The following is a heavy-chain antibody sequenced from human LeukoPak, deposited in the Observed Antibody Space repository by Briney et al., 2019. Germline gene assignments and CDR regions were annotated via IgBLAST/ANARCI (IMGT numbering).Heavy chain of an antibody. CDR3: ARDRGYYYDSSGYFDFDY. D-gene: IGHD3-22*01. J-gene: IGHJ4*02. CDR1: GGTFSSYA. V-gene: IGHV1-69*13. CDR2: IIPIFGTA. Sequence: ASVKVSCKASGGTFSSYAISWVRQAPGQGLEWMGGIIPIFGTANYAQKFQGRVTITADESTSTAYMELGSLRSEDTAVYYCARDRGYYYDSSGYFDFDYWGQGTLVTVSS.